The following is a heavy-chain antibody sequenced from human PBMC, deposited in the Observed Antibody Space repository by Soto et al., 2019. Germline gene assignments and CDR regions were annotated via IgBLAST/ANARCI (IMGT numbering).Heavy chain of an antibody. CDR1: GGSFSGYY. CDR3: ARVRDWFAP. V-gene: IGHV4-34*01. CDR2: IDHSGYT. Sequence: QVQLQQWGAGLLKPSETLSLTCAGYGGSFSGYYWNWIRQPPGKGLEWIGEIDHSGYTNYNPSLTSLVTISVDTSKNPFSLRLTSVTAADTAVYYCARVRDWFAPWGQGTLVTVSS. J-gene: IGHJ5*02. D-gene: IGHD3-3*01.